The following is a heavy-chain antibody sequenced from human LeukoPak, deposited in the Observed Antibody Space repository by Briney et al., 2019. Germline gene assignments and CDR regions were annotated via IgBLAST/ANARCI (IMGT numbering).Heavy chain of an antibody. V-gene: IGHV1-24*01. Sequence: ASVKVSCKLSGYTLIELTMHWVRQAPGKGLEWMGGFDPEDGETIYAQKFQGRVTMTEDTSTDTAYMELSSLRSEDTAVYYCAPGIRDTGDYWGQGTLVTVSS. CDR3: APGIRDTGDY. CDR1: GYTLIELT. J-gene: IGHJ4*02. CDR2: FDPEDGET. D-gene: IGHD5-18*01.